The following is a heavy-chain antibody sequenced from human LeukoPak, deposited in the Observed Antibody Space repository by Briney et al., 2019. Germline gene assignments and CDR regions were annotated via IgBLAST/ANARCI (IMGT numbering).Heavy chain of an antibody. D-gene: IGHD3-22*01. Sequence: SETLSLTCAVSGGSISSGGYSWSWIRQPPGKGLEWIGYIYHSGSTYYNPSLKSRVTISVDRSKNQFSLKLSSVTAADTAVYYCARVTNYYDKGYFDYWGQGTLVTVSS. CDR2: IYHSGST. J-gene: IGHJ4*02. CDR3: ARVTNYYDKGYFDY. CDR1: GGSISSGGYS. V-gene: IGHV4-30-2*01.